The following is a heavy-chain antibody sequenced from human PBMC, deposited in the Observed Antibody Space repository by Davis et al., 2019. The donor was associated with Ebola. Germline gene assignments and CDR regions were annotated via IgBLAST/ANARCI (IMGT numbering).Heavy chain of an antibody. CDR2: INPNSGGT. CDR1: GYTFTNYY. Sequence: AASVKVSCKVSGYTFTNYYMHWVRQAPGQGLEWMGRINPNSGGTNYAQKFQGRVTITRDMSTSTAYMELSSLRSEDTAVYYCAADWELWGQGTLVTVSS. CDR3: AADWEL. J-gene: IGHJ4*02. D-gene: IGHD1-26*01. V-gene: IGHV1-2*06.